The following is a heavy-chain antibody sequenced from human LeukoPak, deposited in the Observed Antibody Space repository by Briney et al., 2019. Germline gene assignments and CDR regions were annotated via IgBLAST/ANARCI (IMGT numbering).Heavy chain of an antibody. V-gene: IGHV1-3*01. CDR1: GYTFTSYA. CDR3: ARGLYDSSGHDAFDI. Sequence: ASVKVSCKASGYTFTSYAMHWVRQAPGQRLEWMGWINAGNGNTKYSQKFQGRVTITRDTSASTVYMELSSLRSEDTAVYYCARGLYDSSGHDAFDIWGQGTMVTVSS. D-gene: IGHD3-22*01. CDR2: INAGNGNT. J-gene: IGHJ3*02.